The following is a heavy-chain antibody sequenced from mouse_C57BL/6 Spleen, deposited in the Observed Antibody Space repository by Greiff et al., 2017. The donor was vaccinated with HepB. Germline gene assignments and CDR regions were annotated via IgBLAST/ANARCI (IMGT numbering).Heavy chain of an antibody. Sequence: EVQGVESGGGLVKPGGSLKLSCAASGFTFSSYAMSWVRQTPEKRLEWVATISDGGSYTYYPDNVKGRFTISRDNAKNNLYLQMSHLKSEDTAMYYCARGVTGDYFDYWGQGTTLTVSS. J-gene: IGHJ2*01. CDR3: ARGVTGDYFDY. CDR1: GFTFSSYA. D-gene: IGHD4-1*01. CDR2: ISDGGSYT. V-gene: IGHV5-4*01.